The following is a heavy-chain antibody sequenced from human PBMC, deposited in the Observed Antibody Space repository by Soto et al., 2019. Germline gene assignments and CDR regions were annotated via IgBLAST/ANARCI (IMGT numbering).Heavy chain of an antibody. D-gene: IGHD3-22*01. J-gene: IGHJ4*02. Sequence: QVQLVQSGAEVKKPGSSVKVSCKASGGTFSSYAISWVRQAPGQGLEWMGGIIPIFGTADYAQKIQGRVTSAAEEYTSTAYMELSSLRSEDEAVYYCASHYDSSGYYYRGLDYWGQGTLVTVSS. CDR3: ASHYDSSGYYYRGLDY. CDR1: GGTFSSYA. CDR2: IIPIFGTA. V-gene: IGHV1-69*12.